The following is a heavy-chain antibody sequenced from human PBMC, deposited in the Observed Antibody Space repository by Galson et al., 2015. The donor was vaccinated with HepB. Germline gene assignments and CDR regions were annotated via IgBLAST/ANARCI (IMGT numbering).Heavy chain of an antibody. CDR3: ARGGLQNWFDP. D-gene: IGHD3-16*01. Sequence: SLRLSCAASGFTFSSYAMHWVRQAPGKGLEWVAVIWYDGSNKYYADSVKGRFTISRDNSKNTLYLQMNSLRAEDTAVYYCARGGLQNWFDPWGQGTLVTVSS. CDR1: GFTFSSYA. J-gene: IGHJ5*02. V-gene: IGHV3-33*08. CDR2: IWYDGSNK.